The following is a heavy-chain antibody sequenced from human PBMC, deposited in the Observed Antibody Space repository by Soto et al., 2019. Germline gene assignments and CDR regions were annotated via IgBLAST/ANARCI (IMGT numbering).Heavy chain of an antibody. CDR1: GFTFSSYS. J-gene: IGHJ3*01. CDR3: VRGGRGYTRDDVFDF. CDR2: IASSSSPI. V-gene: IGHV3-21*06. Sequence: EVQLVESGGGLVKPGGSLRLSCVDSGFTFSSYSMNWVRQAPGKGLEWVSSIASSSSPIFYADSLKGRFTISRDNAKNSQYLQMNSLRDEATAVYYCVRGGRGYTRDDVFDFWGQGTMVTVSS. D-gene: IGHD2-2*02.